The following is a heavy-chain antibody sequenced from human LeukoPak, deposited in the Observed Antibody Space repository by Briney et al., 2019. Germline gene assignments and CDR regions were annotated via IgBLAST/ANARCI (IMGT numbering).Heavy chain of an antibody. CDR3: ARELPSSGWSPYYFDY. CDR1: GGSFSSYY. CDR2: IYYSGST. V-gene: IGHV4-59*01. J-gene: IGHJ4*02. Sequence: SETLSLTCTVSGGSFSSYYWSWIRQPPGKGLEWIGYIYYSGSTNYNTSLESRVIISVDTSKKQFSLKLSSVTAADTAVYYCARELPSSGWSPYYFDYWGQGTLVTVSS. D-gene: IGHD6-19*01.